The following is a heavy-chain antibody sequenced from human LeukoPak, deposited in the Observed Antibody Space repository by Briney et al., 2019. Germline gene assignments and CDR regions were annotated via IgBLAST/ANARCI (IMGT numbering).Heavy chain of an antibody. CDR3: ARGGYYDNSGYRDYYFDY. Sequence: GGSLRLSWAASGFTFSNHAMHWVRQAPGEGLDWVALISYEGSSQYYADSVKGRFTISRDNSKNTLYWQMNSLRAEDTAVYYCARGGYYDNSGYRDYYFDYWGQGTLVTVSS. V-gene: IGHV3-30-3*01. D-gene: IGHD3-22*01. CDR2: ISYEGSSQ. CDR1: GFTFSNHA. J-gene: IGHJ4*02.